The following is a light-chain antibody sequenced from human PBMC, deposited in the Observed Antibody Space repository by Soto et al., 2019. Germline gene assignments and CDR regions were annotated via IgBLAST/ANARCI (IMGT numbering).Light chain of an antibody. V-gene: IGKV1-39*01. CDR2: GTS. Sequence: DIQMTQSPSSLSAPVGDRVTITCRASQSIATYFNWYQQKPGKAPRLLIYGTSSLQSGVPSRFSGSGSGTDFTLSISSLQPEDFATYYCQQSYTFPYNFGQGTKPEMK. J-gene: IGKJ2*01. CDR3: QQSYTFPYN. CDR1: QSIATY.